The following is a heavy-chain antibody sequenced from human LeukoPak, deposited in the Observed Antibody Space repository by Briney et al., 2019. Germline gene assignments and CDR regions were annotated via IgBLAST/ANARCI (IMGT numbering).Heavy chain of an antibody. Sequence: SETLSLTCSVSGGSISNYYWSWIRQPPGKEPEWIGYIHYTGNTNYNPSLKTRVTISVDTSTNQFFLKQTSVTAADTAVYYCARSPPLIVGATNFDYWGQGTLVTVSS. CDR3: ARSPPLIVGATNFDY. CDR1: GGSISNYY. J-gene: IGHJ4*02. CDR2: IHYTGNT. D-gene: IGHD1-26*01. V-gene: IGHV4-59*01.